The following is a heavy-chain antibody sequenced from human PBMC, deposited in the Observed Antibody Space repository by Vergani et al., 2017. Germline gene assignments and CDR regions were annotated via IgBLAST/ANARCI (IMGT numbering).Heavy chain of an antibody. CDR2: INPNSGGT. Sequence: QVQLVQSGAKVKKPGASVKVSCKASGYTFTGYYMHWVRQAPGQGLEWMGWINPNSGGTNYAQKFQGWVTMTRDTSISTSYMGLSRLRSDDTAVYYCARDNDAYSGYEYYGMDVWGQGTTVTVSS. CDR3: ARDNDAYSGYEYYGMDV. V-gene: IGHV1-2*04. D-gene: IGHD1-26*01. J-gene: IGHJ6*02. CDR1: GYTFTGYY.